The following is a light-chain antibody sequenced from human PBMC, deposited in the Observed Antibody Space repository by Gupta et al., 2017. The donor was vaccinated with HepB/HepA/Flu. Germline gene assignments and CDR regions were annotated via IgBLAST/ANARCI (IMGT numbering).Light chain of an antibody. Sequence: KYMLNQPHSVSESPGKTITISCTATSGGIANHYVQWYQQRPDSAPTTLIYEDNKRPSGVPERFSGFIDPASNAASLTISGLKTEDEADYYCQSYYGTTVIFGGGTRLTVL. CDR2: EDN. CDR1: SGGIANHY. J-gene: IGLJ2*01. V-gene: IGLV6-57*02. CDR3: QSYYGTTVI.